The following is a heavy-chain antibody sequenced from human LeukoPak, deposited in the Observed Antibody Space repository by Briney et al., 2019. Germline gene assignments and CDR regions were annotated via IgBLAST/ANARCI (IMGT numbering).Heavy chain of an antibody. D-gene: IGHD3-22*01. CDR2: IIPIFGTA. CDR3: ARAPIALRAFDI. J-gene: IGHJ3*02. Sequence: SVKVSCKASGGTFSSYAISWVRQAPGQGLEWMGGIIPIFGTANYAQKFQGRVTITADESTSTAYMELSRLRSDDTAVYYCARAPIALRAFDIWGQGTMVTVSS. V-gene: IGHV1-69*13. CDR1: GGTFSSYA.